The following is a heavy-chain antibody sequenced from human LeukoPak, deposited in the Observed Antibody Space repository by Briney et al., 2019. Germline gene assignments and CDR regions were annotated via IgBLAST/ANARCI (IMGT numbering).Heavy chain of an antibody. J-gene: IGHJ3*02. V-gene: IGHV3-21*01. CDR2: ISSSSNYI. Sequence: PGGSLRLSCAASGFTFSTYNMNWLRQAPGKWLEWVSSISSSSNYIYYADSVKGRFTISRDNAKNSLYLQMNSLRAEDTDVYYCARVVGASAPDAFDIWGQGTMVSLSS. CDR1: GFTFSTYN. D-gene: IGHD1-26*01. CDR3: ARVVGASAPDAFDI.